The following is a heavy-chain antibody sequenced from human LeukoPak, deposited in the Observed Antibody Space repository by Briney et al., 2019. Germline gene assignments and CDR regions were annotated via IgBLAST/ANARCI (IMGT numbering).Heavy chain of an antibody. Sequence: GASVKVSCKASGGTFSSYAISWVRQAPGQGLEWMGGIIPIFGTANYAQKFQGRVTITADESTSTAYMELSSLRSEDTAVYYCARVGTVTPTWDYYYYGMDVWGQGTTVTVSS. CDR1: GGTFSSYA. CDR3: ARVGTVTPTWDYYYYGMDV. CDR2: IIPIFGTA. D-gene: IGHD4-11*01. V-gene: IGHV1-69*13. J-gene: IGHJ6*02.